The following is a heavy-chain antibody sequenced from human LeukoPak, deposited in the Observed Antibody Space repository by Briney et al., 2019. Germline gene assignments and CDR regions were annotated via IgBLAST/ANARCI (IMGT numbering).Heavy chain of an antibody. CDR2: ISGSGGST. Sequence: PGGSLRLSCAASGFTFSSYAMSWVRQAPGKGLEWVSAISGSGGSTYYADSVKGRFTISRDSSKNTLYLQMNSLRAEDTAVYYCAKDRDYYGSGSYYYYWGQGTLVTVSS. CDR3: AKDRDYYGSGSYYYY. CDR1: GFTFSSYA. D-gene: IGHD3-10*01. J-gene: IGHJ4*02. V-gene: IGHV3-23*01.